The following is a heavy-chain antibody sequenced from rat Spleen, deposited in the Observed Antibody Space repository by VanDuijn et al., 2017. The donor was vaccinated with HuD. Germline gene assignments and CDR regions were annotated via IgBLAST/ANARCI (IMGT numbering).Heavy chain of an antibody. V-gene: IGHV3-3*01. D-gene: IGHD1-10*01. CDR2: IDGTGST. Sequence: EVQLQESGPGLVKPSQSLSLTCSVTGYSITSNYWGWIRKFPGNKLEWMGYIDGTGSTNYSPSLESRISITRDTSKNQFFLQVNSVTTEDTATYYCARWNNYAAHWGQGTLVTVSS. CDR3: ARWNNYAAH. J-gene: IGHJ3*01. CDR1: GYSITSNY.